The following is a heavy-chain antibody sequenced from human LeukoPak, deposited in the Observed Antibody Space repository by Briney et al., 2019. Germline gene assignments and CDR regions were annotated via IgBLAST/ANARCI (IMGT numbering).Heavy chain of an antibody. CDR1: GFTFSSYS. CDR3: ARGACTSCAGFDP. Sequence: PGGSLRLSCAASGFTFSSYSMNWVRQAPGKGLEWVSYISSSSSTIYYADSVKGRFTISRDNAKNSLYLQMNSLRAEDTAVYYCARGACTSCAGFDPWGQGTLVTVSS. CDR2: ISSSSSTI. D-gene: IGHD2-2*01. V-gene: IGHV3-48*01. J-gene: IGHJ5*02.